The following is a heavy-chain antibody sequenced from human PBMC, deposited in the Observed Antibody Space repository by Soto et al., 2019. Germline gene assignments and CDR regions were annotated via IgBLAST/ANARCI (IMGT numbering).Heavy chain of an antibody. Sequence: QVQLVQSGAEVKKPVSSVKVSCKASGGTFSSYAISWVLQAPGQGLEWMGGSILIIGTANYAQRFRGRVKITAAESTSTSYMELSTRRYEVAAVYYCSSRRYCSNGGRPGYCYCAMYVW. V-gene: IGHV1-69*12. CDR3: SSRRYCSNGGRPGYCYCAMYV. D-gene: IGHD2-8*01. CDR1: GGTFSSYA. CDR2: SILIIGTA. J-gene: IGHJ6*01.